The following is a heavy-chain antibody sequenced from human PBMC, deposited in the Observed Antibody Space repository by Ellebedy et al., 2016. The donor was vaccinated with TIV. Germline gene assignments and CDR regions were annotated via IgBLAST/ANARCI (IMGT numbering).Heavy chain of an antibody. CDR3: AKGLYNYDSRGYFIFDN. V-gene: IGHV3-23*01. Sequence: GGSLRLSXAASGFSFSNYAMSWVRQAPGKGLEWISNISGSGGSRYYTDSVKGRFTISRDSSRKAVYLQMNSLRADDTAVYFCAKGLYNYDSRGYFIFDNWGQGTLVTVSS. CDR1: GFSFSNYA. J-gene: IGHJ4*02. D-gene: IGHD3-22*01. CDR2: ISGSGGSR.